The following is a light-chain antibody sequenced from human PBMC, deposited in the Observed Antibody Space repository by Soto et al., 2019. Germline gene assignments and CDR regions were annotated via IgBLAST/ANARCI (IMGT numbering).Light chain of an antibody. V-gene: IGKV1D-12*01. CDR3: QQAHSFPRT. CDR2: AAS. CDR1: QFINTW. J-gene: IGKJ4*01. Sequence: DIQMTQSPSSVSASVGDRVTITCLASQFINTWLAWYQQKPGKAPNLLIYAASTLHSGVPSRFSGSGSGTDFTLTISSLQPEDFGTYFCQQAHSFPRTFGGGTKVQVK.